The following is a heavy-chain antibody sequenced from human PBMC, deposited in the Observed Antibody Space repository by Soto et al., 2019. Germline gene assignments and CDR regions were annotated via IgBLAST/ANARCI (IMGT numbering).Heavy chain of an antibody. Sequence: LSLTCNVSGFAISRGYYWSWVRQPPGKGLEWIGSIYPSVSSYHNPSLESRLTLSIDTSKNQFTLKLASVTAADTALYYCAREKVGTTFFDNWGQGTQVTVSS. V-gene: IGHV4-38-2*02. D-gene: IGHD1-1*01. CDR2: IYPSVSS. CDR1: GFAISRGYY. J-gene: IGHJ4*02. CDR3: AREKVGTTFFDN.